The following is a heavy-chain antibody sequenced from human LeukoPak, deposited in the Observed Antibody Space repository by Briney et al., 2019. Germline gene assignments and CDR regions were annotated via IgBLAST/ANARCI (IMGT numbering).Heavy chain of an antibody. CDR1: GFTFSDYY. J-gene: IGHJ6*02. CDR2: ISSSGSTI. CDR3: ARAAYSSSGFYGMDV. D-gene: IGHD6-13*01. V-gene: IGHV3-11*01. Sequence: GGSLRLSCAASGFTFSDYYMSWIRQAPGKGLEWVSYISSSGSTIYYADSVKGRFTISRDNANNSLYLQMNSLRAEDTAVYYCARAAYSSSGFYGMDVWGQGPTVTVSS.